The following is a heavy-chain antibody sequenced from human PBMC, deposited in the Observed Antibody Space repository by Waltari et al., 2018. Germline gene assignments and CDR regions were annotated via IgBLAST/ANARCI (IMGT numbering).Heavy chain of an antibody. Sequence: EVQLVESGGGLVQPGGSLRLSCAASGFTFSSYWMSWVRQAPGKGLEWVANIKQDGSEKYYVDSVKGRFTISRDNAKNSLYLQMNSLRAEDTAVYYCAREGGYYYDSSGYYHWGQGTLVTVSS. CDR2: IKQDGSEK. CDR3: AREGGYYYDSSGYYH. J-gene: IGHJ5*02. V-gene: IGHV3-7*01. CDR1: GFTFSSYW. D-gene: IGHD3-22*01.